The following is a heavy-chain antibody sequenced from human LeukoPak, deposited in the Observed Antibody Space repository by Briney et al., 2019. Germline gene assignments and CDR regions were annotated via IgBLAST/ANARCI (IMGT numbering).Heavy chain of an antibody. CDR3: AKGPYGLVRAPPFFDY. D-gene: IGHD3-10*01. J-gene: IGHJ4*02. V-gene: IGHV1-24*01. Sequence: ASVKVSCKVSGYTFTELSMHWVRQAPGKGLEWMGGFDPEDGETIYTQKFQGRVTMTEDTSTDTAYMELSSLRSEDTAVYYCAKGPYGLVRAPPFFDYWGQGTLVTVSS. CDR2: FDPEDGET. CDR1: GYTFTELS.